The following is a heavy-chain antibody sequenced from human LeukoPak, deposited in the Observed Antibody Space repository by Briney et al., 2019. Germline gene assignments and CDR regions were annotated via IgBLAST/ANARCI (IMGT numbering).Heavy chain of an antibody. CDR3: ARAGSGYEYYFDY. V-gene: IGHV4-31*03. CDR1: GGSISSGGYY. D-gene: IGHD5-12*01. CDR2: IYYSGST. J-gene: IGHJ4*02. Sequence: SQTLSLTCTVSGGSISSGGYYWSWIRQHPGKGLEWIGYIYYSGSTYYNPSLKSRVTISVDTSKNQFSLKLSSVTAADTAVYYRARAGSGYEYYFDYWGQGTLVTVSS.